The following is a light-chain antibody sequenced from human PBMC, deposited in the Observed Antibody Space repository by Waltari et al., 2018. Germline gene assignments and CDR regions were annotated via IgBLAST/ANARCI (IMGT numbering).Light chain of an antibody. CDR3: MQNVPLPFT. CDR1: QSLLHTDGKPY. Sequence: DMVMTQTPLSLSVTPGQPASSSCKSSQSLLHTDGKPYLSWYLQKPGQSPQLLICEVSSRFSGVPDRFRGRDSGTHFTLNISRVEADDVGVYYCMQNVPLPFTFGGGTKVELK. V-gene: IGKV2-29*03. CDR2: EVS. J-gene: IGKJ4*01.